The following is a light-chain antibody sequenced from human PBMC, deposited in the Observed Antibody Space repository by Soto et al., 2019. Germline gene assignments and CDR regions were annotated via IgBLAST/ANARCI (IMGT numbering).Light chain of an antibody. V-gene: IGKV1-5*03. Sequence: DIQMTQSPSTLSASAGDRVTITCRASQSISNWLAWYQQKPGKAPKLLIYKASSLESGVPSRFSGSGSGTEFTLTISSLQPDAFATYYCQQYNSPLTFGGGTKVEIK. CDR2: KAS. J-gene: IGKJ4*01. CDR1: QSISNW. CDR3: QQYNSPLT.